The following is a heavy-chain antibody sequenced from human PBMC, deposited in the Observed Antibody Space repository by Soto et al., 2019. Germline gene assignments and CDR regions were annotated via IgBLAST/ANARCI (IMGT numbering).Heavy chain of an antibody. CDR1: GGTFSSYA. CDR2: TIPVLATT. J-gene: IGHJ4*02. V-gene: IGHV1-69*01. CDR3: AISGRRSCSGAPCGPDFAY. Sequence: QVQVVQSGAEVKKPGSSVKVSCKASGGTFSSYAVNGVRQAPGQGVEWMGGTIPVLATTHYPQNAHGRVTSTAEAATGTASMALRSLRSADSAVYYCAISGRRSCSGAPCGPDFAYWGQGTLATVSS. D-gene: IGHD2-15*01.